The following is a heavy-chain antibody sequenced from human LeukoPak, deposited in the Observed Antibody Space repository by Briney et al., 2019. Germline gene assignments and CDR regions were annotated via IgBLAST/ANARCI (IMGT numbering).Heavy chain of an antibody. CDR1: GYTYTAYR. CDR2: ISTYNGET. D-gene: IGHD3-22*01. CDR3: ARDLNAGWLVYFMH. J-gene: IGHJ1*01. Sequence: ASVKVSCKASGYTYTAYRISWVRQAPGQGPEWMGWISTYNGETSLALNVQGRLTLTTDTSTSTVYMELRSLTSDDTAVYYCARDLNAGWLVYFMHWGQGTLVTVSS. V-gene: IGHV1-18*01.